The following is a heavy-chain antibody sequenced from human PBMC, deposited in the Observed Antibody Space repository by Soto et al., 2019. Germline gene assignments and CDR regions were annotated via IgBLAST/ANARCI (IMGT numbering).Heavy chain of an antibody. D-gene: IGHD3-9*01. CDR1: GYSFTSYW. J-gene: IGHJ4*02. V-gene: IGHV5-51*01. CDR3: ARWNYDILTGYYNGFDY. CDR2: IYPGDSDT. Sequence: GESLKISCKGSGYSFTSYWIGWVRQMPGKGLEWMGIIYPGDSDTRYSPSFQGQVTISADKSISTAYLQWSSLKASDTAMYYCARWNYDILTGYYNGFDYWGQGTLVTVSS.